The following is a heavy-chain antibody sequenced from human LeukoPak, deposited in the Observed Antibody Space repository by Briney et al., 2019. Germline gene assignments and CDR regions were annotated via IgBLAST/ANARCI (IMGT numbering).Heavy chain of an antibody. CDR2: INPSGGST. CDR3: ARVIQDPRDYFDY. Sequence: ASVKVSCKASGYTFTSYYMHWVRQAPGQGLEWMGIINPSGGSTSYAQKFQGRVTMTRDTSTSTVYMDLSSLTSEDTAVYYCARVIQDPRDYFDYWGQGTLVTVSS. V-gene: IGHV1-46*01. CDR1: GYTFTSYY. J-gene: IGHJ4*02. D-gene: IGHD2-21*01.